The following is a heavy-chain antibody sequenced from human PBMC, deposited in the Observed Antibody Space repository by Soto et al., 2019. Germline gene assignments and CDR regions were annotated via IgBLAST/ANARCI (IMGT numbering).Heavy chain of an antibody. Sequence: GGSLRLSCTASGFTFGDYAMSWFRQAPGKGLEWVGFIRSKAYGGTTEYAASVKGRFTISRDDSKSIAYLQMNSLKTEDTAVYYCTANYGDYDDYYFDYWGQGTLVTVSS. CDR2: IRSKAYGGTT. CDR1: GFTFGDYA. V-gene: IGHV3-49*03. D-gene: IGHD4-17*01. J-gene: IGHJ4*02. CDR3: TANYGDYDDYYFDY.